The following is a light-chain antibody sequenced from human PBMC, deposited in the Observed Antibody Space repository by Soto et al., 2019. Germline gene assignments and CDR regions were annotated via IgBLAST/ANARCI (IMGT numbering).Light chain of an antibody. CDR2: DNT. CDR3: QSFDKYLSAVV. Sequence: QSVLTQPPSVSGAPGERVTISCTGSSSDIGAGYRVPWYQQVPGTAPKLLIYDNTNRPSGVSVRFSGSKSGTSASLAISGLQAEDEADYYCQSFDKYLSAVVFGGGTKLTVL. V-gene: IGLV1-40*01. J-gene: IGLJ2*01. CDR1: SSDIGAGYR.